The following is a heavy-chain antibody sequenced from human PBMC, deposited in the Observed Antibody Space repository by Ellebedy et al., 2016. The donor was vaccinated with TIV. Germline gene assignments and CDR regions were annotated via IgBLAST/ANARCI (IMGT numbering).Heavy chain of an antibody. CDR1: GYTFTGYY. CDR3: ASPLAGVSSSFYYYGMDV. CDR2: FDPEDGET. D-gene: IGHD6-6*01. Sequence: ASVKVSXKASGYTFTGYYMHWVRQAPGKGLEWMGGFDPEDGETIYAQKFQGRVTMTEDTSTDTAYMELSSLRSEDTAVYYCASPLAGVSSSFYYYGMDVWGQGTTVTVSS. J-gene: IGHJ6*02. V-gene: IGHV1-24*01.